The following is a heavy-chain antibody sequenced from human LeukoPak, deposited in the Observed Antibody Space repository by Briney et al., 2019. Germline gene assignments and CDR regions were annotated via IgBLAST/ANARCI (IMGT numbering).Heavy chain of an antibody. J-gene: IGHJ4*02. V-gene: IGHV3-21*01. CDR2: ISSSSSDI. Sequence: GGSLRLSCAASGFTFSDYTMNWVRQAPGKGLEWVSSISSSSSDIYYADSVKGRFTISRDNAKKSLSLQMNSLRVEDTAVYYCAKDKGREGDYWGQGNLVTVSS. CDR1: GFTFSDYT. D-gene: IGHD1-26*01. CDR3: AKDKGREGDY.